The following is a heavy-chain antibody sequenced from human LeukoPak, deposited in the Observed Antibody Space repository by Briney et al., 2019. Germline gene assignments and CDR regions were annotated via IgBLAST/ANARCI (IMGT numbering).Heavy chain of an antibody. V-gene: IGHV3-23*01. J-gene: IGHJ4*02. Sequence: GGSLRLSCAASGFTFSSYAMSGVRPAPGKGREWVSAISGSGGSTYYADSVKGRFTISRDNSKNTLYLQMNSLRAEDTAVYYCAKDYYDILTGYHDYWGQGTLVTVSS. CDR3: AKDYYDILTGYHDY. CDR1: GFTFSSYA. D-gene: IGHD3-9*01. CDR2: ISGSGGST.